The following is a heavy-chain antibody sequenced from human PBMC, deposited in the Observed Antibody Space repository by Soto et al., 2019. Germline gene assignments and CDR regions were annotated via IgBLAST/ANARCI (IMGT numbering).Heavy chain of an antibody. V-gene: IGHV3-23*01. CDR1: GFTFSSYA. Sequence: EVQLLESGGGWLQPGGSLRLSCAASGFTFSSYAMTWVRQAPGKGLEWVSGITGSGAGSYYSDSVKGRFTISRDNSKNTLSLQMNDQSAYHTAVYYCAKASSNSWPNDWFDPGGQGTLVTVSS. CDR3: AKASSNSWPNDWFDP. D-gene: IGHD2-2*01. CDR2: ITGSGAGS. J-gene: IGHJ5*02.